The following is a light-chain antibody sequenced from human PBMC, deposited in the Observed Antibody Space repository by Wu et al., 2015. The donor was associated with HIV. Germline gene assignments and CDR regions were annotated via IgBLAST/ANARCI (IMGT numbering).Light chain of an antibody. Sequence: DIVLRQEPDTLSLSPGERVTLSCWASQSVSSSYLAWYQQKAGQAPRLLIFGASTRATGIPDRFSGSGSATDFTLTISRLEPEDFAVYYCQQYGGSPPYTFGLGTRLDIK. V-gene: IGKV3-20*01. J-gene: IGKJ2*01. CDR2: GAS. CDR3: QQYGGSPPYT. CDR1: QSVSSSY.